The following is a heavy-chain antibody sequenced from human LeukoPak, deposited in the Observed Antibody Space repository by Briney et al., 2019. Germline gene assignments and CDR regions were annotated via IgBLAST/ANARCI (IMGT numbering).Heavy chain of an antibody. CDR1: GFTFDDYA. J-gene: IGHJ4*02. D-gene: IGHD1-26*01. V-gene: IGHV3-9*03. CDR3: AKGYSGSYSYSSFDY. Sequence: GRSLRLSCAASGFTFDDYAMHWVRQAPGKGLEWVSGISWNSGSIGYADSVKGRFTISRDNAKNSLYLQMNSLRAEDMALYYCAKGYSGSYSYSSFDYWGQGTLVTVSS. CDR2: ISWNSGSI.